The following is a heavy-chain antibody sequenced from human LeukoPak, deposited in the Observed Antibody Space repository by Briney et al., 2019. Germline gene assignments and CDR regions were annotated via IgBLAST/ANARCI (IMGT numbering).Heavy chain of an antibody. Sequence: ASVKLCCKASGYIFTSHYLHWLREAPGQGLEWMGQINPNTGGANYAQNFQGRVAMMRNTSISTVYSGLSSLESDDTAVYYGARGERYGVYDYFDYWGQGALVTVSS. J-gene: IGHJ4*02. D-gene: IGHD5/OR15-5a*01. V-gene: IGHV1-2*06. CDR1: GYIFTSHY. CDR3: ARGERYGVYDYFDY. CDR2: INPNTGGA.